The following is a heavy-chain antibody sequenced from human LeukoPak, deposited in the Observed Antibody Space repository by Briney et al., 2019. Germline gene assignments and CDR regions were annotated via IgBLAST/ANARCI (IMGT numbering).Heavy chain of an antibody. CDR1: GFTFSDSY. J-gene: IGHJ4*02. CDR3: ARGDDYGDY. CDR2: ISRGGSTT. V-gene: IGHV3-11*04. Sequence: PGGSLRLSCAGSGFTFSDSYMSWIRQAPGKGLEWVSYISRGGSTTYYADSVKGRFTISRDNAKNSLYLQMNSLRAEDTAVYYCARGDDYGDYWGQGTLVTVSS.